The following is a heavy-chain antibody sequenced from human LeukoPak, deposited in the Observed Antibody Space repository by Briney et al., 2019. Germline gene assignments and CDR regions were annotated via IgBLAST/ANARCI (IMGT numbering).Heavy chain of an antibody. D-gene: IGHD6-19*01. Sequence: SETLSLTCTVSGGSISSSSYHWGWIRQPPGKGLEWIGSIFYGGTTYFHPSLKSRLTLDVDTSKNQFSLRLDSVTAADTAIYYCARDYSSGWFFDSWGQGALVTVSS. J-gene: IGHJ4*02. V-gene: IGHV4-39*01. CDR1: GGSISSSSYH. CDR2: IFYGGTT. CDR3: ARDYSSGWFFDS.